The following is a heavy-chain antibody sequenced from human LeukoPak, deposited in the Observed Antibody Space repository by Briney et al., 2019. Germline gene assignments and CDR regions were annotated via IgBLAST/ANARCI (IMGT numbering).Heavy chain of an antibody. D-gene: IGHD3-22*01. CDR1: GFTFSNYG. Sequence: GGSLRLSCVASGFTFSNYGMYWVRQAPGKGLEWLAYIWYNGGRKYYTDSAKGRFTISRDNSKNTLYLEMDSLRQGDTAVYYCAKDRVSYDSSGYWPNWGQGTLVTVSS. CDR2: IWYNGGRK. V-gene: IGHV3-30*02. CDR3: AKDRVSYDSSGYWPN. J-gene: IGHJ4*02.